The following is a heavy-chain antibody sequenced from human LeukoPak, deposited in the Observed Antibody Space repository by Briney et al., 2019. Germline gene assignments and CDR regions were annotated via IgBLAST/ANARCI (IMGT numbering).Heavy chain of an antibody. CDR3: ARDQIEDYDYVWGRGHTQTRNDY. V-gene: IGHV3-11*01. Sequence: GGSLRLPCAASGFTFSDYYMSWIRQAPGKGLEWVSYISSSGSTIYYADSVKGRFTISRDNAKNSLYLQMNSLRAEDTAVYYCARDQIEDYDYVWGRGHTQTRNDYWGQGTLVTVSS. CDR2: ISSSGSTI. J-gene: IGHJ4*02. D-gene: IGHD3-16*01. CDR1: GFTFSDYY.